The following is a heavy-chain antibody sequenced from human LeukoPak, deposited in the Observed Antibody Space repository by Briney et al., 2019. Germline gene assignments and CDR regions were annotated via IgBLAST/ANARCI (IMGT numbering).Heavy chain of an antibody. CDR1: GFTFSTYS. V-gene: IGHV3-53*01. Sequence: PGGSLRLSCAASGFTFSTYSMNWVRQAPGKGLEWVSIFYSGGSTYYADSVKGRFIISRDSSKNTVYLQMNSLRAEDTAVYYCARAQYSSSWYDYWGQGTLVTVSS. CDR2: FYSGGST. J-gene: IGHJ4*02. D-gene: IGHD6-13*01. CDR3: ARAQYSSSWYDY.